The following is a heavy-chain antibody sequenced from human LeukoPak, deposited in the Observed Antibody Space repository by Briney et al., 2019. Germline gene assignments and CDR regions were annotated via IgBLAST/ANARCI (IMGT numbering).Heavy chain of an antibody. V-gene: IGHV3-7*01. J-gene: IGHJ4*02. CDR1: GLSFGRNW. Sequence: GGSLGLSCAGSGLSFGRNWMSWVRQAPGKGLEWVANINQDGSERYYVDSVKGRFTISRDNANNSLYLQMNSLRAEDTAVYYCASAWLWGQGTLVTVSS. D-gene: IGHD5-12*01. CDR3: ASAWL. CDR2: INQDGSER.